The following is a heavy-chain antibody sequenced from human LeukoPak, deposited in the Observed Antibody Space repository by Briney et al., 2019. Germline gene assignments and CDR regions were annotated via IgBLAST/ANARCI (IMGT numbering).Heavy chain of an antibody. CDR2: ISYDGSNK. CDR1: GFTFSSYG. Sequence: GGSLRLSCAASGFTFSSYGMHWVRQAPGKGLEWVAVISYDGSNKYYADSVKGRFTISRDNSKNTLYLQMNSLRAEDTAVYYCAKDNGGNSGWYFDLWGRGTLVTVSS. V-gene: IGHV3-30*18. CDR3: AKDNGGNSGWYFDL. J-gene: IGHJ2*01. D-gene: IGHD4-23*01.